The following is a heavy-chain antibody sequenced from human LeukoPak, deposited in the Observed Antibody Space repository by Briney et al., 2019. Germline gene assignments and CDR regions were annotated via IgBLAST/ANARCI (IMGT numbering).Heavy chain of an antibody. CDR3: AKAPPEKYCSSTSCPYYYYYYYMDV. V-gene: IGHV3-23*01. CDR1: GFTFSSYS. Sequence: GGSLRLSCVAPGFTFSSYSMSWVRQAPGKGLEGVSAISGSGGSTYYADSRKGRFTISRDNSKNTLYLQMNSLRAEDTAVYYCAKAPPEKYCSSTSCPYYYYYYYMDVWGKGTTVTVSS. D-gene: IGHD2-2*01. J-gene: IGHJ6*03. CDR2: ISGSGGST.